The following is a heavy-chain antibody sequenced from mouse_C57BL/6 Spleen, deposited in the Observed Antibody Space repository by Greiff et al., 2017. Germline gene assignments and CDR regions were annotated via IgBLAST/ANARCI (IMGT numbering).Heavy chain of an antibody. CDR2: ISSGGSYT. CDR1: GFTFSSYG. V-gene: IGHV5-6*01. CDR3: ARHDGGSSITGIAMDY. D-gene: IGHD1-1*01. J-gene: IGHJ4*01. Sequence: EVKLMESGGDLVKPGGSLKLSCAASGFTFSSYGMSWVRQTPDNRLEWVATISSGGSYTYYPDSVKGRFTISRDNAKNTLYLQMSSLKSEDTAMYYCARHDGGSSITGIAMDYWGQGTSVTVSS.